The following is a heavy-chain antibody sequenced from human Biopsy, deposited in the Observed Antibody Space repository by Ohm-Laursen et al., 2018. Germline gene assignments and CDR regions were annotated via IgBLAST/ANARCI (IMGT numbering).Heavy chain of an antibody. CDR1: GYSVTNDYY. J-gene: IGHJ6*02. D-gene: IGHD5-12*01. CDR2: IYYDEIT. V-gene: IGHV4-38-2*01. Sequence: SQTLSLTCAVSGYSVTNDYYWGWIRQPPGKGLEWIGNIYYDEITYYNPSLKSRVAMSVDTHKNQFSLRLTSVTAADTAVYYCARVAGGYAYYYGMDVWGQGTTVIVSS. CDR3: ARVAGGYAYYYGMDV.